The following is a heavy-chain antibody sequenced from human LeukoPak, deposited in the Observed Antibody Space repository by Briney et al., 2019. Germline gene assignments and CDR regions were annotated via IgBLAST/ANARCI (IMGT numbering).Heavy chain of an antibody. CDR1: GFTFSIYA. Sequence: GGSLRLSCAASGFTFSIYAISWVRQSPGKGLVWVSAISGSGGSTYYADSVKGRYTISRDNSKNTLYLQMNSMRAEDTAVYYCAKKTVTWSSAYWGQGTLVTVSS. CDR2: ISGSGGST. CDR3: AKKTVTWSSAY. J-gene: IGHJ4*02. V-gene: IGHV3-23*01. D-gene: IGHD4-17*01.